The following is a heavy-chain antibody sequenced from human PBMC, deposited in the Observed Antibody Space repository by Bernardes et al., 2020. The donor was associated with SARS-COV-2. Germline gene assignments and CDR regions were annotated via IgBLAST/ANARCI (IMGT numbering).Heavy chain of an antibody. Sequence: VGSLRLSCAASGFTFDDYAMHWVRQAPGKGLEWVSLISGDGGSTYYADSVKGRFTISRDNSKNSLYLQMNSLRTEDTALYYCAKDNSRCGGSCYMHYYYYGMDVWGQGTTVTVSS. D-gene: IGHD2-15*01. J-gene: IGHJ6*02. CDR1: GFTFDDYA. CDR2: ISGDGGST. V-gene: IGHV3-43*02. CDR3: AKDNSRCGGSCYMHYYYYGMDV.